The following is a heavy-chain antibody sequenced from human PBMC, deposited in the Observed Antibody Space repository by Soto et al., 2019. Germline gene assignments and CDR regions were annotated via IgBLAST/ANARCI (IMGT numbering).Heavy chain of an antibody. D-gene: IGHD6-19*01. V-gene: IGHV4-34*01. CDR2: INHSGST. Sequence: QVQLQQWGAGLLKPSETLSLTCAVYGGSFSGYYWSWIRQPPGKGLEWIGEINHSGSTNYNPSLKSRVTISVDTSKNQFSLKLSSVTAADTAVYYCARGLGSGWYYWGQGTLVTVSS. CDR1: GGSFSGYY. J-gene: IGHJ4*02. CDR3: ARGLGSGWYY.